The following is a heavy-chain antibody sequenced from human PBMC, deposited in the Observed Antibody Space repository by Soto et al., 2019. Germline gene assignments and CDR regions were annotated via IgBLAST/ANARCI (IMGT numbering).Heavy chain of an antibody. V-gene: IGHV3-23*01. Sequence: EVLLLESGGGLVQPGGSLRLSCAASGFTFNTFAMTWVRQAPGKGLEWVSALSGSGSLSYYADSVKGRFTISRDNSKNTMYLPMNNPRVDETAVYFCARDRGGALDSWGQGTLVTVSS. D-gene: IGHD2-15*01. CDR1: GFTFNTFA. J-gene: IGHJ4*02. CDR3: ARDRGGALDS. CDR2: LSGSGSLS.